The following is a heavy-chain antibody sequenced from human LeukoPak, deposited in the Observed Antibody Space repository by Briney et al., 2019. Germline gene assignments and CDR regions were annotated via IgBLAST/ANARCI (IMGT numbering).Heavy chain of an antibody. CDR1: GGSISSYY. CDR2: IYYSGST. J-gene: IGHJ4*02. D-gene: IGHD3-22*01. CDR3: AGASYDSSGVH. V-gene: IGHV4-59*01. Sequence: KPSETLSLTCTVSGGSISSYYWSWIRQPPGKGLEWIGYIYYSGSTNYNPSLKSRVTISVGTSKNQFSLKLSSVTAADTAVYYCAGASYDSSGVHWGQGTLVTVSS.